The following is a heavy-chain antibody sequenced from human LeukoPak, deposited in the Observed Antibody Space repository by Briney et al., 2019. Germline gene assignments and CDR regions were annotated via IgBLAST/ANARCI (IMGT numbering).Heavy chain of an antibody. CDR2: ISSSSSTI. Sequence: GGSLRLSCAASGFTFSSYSMNWVRQAPGKGLEWVSYISSSSSTIYYADSVKGRFTISRDNSKNTLYLQMNSLRAEDTAVYYCAKELGSSSLLWFDPWGQGTLVTVSS. CDR1: GFTFSSYS. D-gene: IGHD6-6*01. V-gene: IGHV3-48*01. J-gene: IGHJ5*02. CDR3: AKELGSSSLLWFDP.